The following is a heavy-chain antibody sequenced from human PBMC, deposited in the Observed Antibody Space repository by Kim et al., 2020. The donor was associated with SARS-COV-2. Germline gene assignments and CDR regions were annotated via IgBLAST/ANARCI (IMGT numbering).Heavy chain of an antibody. CDR3: ARGSASPNYYYGMDV. J-gene: IGHJ6*02. V-gene: IGHV4-4*02. D-gene: IGHD2-2*01. Sequence: PSLKSRVTRSVDKSKNQFSLNLSSVTAADTAVYYCARGSASPNYYYGMDVWGQGTTVTVSS.